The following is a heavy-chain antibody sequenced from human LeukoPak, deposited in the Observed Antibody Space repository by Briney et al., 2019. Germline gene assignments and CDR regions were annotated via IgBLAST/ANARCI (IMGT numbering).Heavy chain of an antibody. CDR1: GDSVSSNTVA. V-gene: IGHV6-1*01. Sequence: SQTLSLTCAISGDSVSSNTVAWNWIRQSPSRGLEWLGRTYYKSKWNYNYAISVKSRITISPDTSKNQFSLQLNSVTLEDTAVYYCARGDIPLDYWGQGTLVTVSS. CDR2: TYYKSKWNY. J-gene: IGHJ4*02. CDR3: ARGDIPLDY. D-gene: IGHD2-21*01.